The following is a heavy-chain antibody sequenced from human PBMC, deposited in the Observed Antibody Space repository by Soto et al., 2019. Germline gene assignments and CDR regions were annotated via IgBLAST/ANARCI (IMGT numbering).Heavy chain of an antibody. Sequence: EVQLLESGGGLVQPGGSLRLSCAASGFTFSSYAMSWVRQAPGKGLEWVSAISGSGGSTYYADSVKGRFTISRDNSKNTLYLQMKGLRAEDTAVYYCAPSRWDRKDYYDSSGYYYVSPTWGQGTLVTVSS. CDR2: ISGSGGST. V-gene: IGHV3-23*01. J-gene: IGHJ4*02. CDR3: APSRWDRKDYYDSSGYYYVSPT. CDR1: GFTFSSYA. D-gene: IGHD3-22*01.